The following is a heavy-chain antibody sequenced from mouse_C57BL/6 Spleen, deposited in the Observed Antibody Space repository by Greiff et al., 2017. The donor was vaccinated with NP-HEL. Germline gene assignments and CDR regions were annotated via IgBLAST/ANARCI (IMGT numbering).Heavy chain of an antibody. CDR3: AREGYEDYFDY. D-gene: IGHD2-2*01. CDR2: INPSSGYT. CDR1: GYTFTSYT. Sequence: VQVVESGAELARPGASVKMSCKASGYTFTSYTMHWVKQRPGQGLEWIGYINPSSGYTKYNQKFKDKATLTADKSSSTAYMQLSSLTSEDSAVYYCAREGYEDYFDYWGQGTTLTVSS. V-gene: IGHV1-4*01. J-gene: IGHJ2*01.